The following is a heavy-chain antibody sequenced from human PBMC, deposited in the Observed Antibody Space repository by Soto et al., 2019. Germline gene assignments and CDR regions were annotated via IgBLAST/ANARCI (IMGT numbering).Heavy chain of an antibody. V-gene: IGHV3-23*01. Sequence: EVQLLDSGGGLVQPGGSLGLSCAASGFTFNNYAMNWVRQAPGMGLEWVATISNTGGGTYYADSVKGRSTISRDNSKNTLYLQMSSRRVEDTAVYYCAKDRLAGNFDYWGQGTQVTVSS. CDR1: GFTFNNYA. CDR2: ISNTGGGT. CDR3: AKDRLAGNFDY. J-gene: IGHJ4*02.